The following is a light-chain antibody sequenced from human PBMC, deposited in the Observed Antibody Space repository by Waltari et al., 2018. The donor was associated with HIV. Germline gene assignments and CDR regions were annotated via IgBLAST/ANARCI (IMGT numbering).Light chain of an antibody. V-gene: IGLV2-14*01. Sequence: QSALTQPASVSGSPGQSITISCTGTSSDIGGYDYVPCYQQHPGKAPTLMIYGVSSRPSGVSNRFSGSRSGNTASLTISGLQAEDEADYYCSAYTSISTLAVFGGGTKLTVL. CDR3: SAYTSISTLAV. CDR2: GVS. CDR1: SSDIGGYDY. J-gene: IGLJ2*01.